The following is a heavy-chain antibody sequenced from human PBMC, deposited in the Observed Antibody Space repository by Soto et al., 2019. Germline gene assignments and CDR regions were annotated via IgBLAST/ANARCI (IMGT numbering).Heavy chain of an antibody. V-gene: IGHV1-69*13. Sequence: ASVKVSCKASGGTFSSYAISWVRQAPGQGLEWMGGFIPIFGTANYAQKFQGRVTITADESTGTAYMELSSLRSEDTAVYYCARDWSGSSSSGYKKYYYGMDVWGQGTTVTVSS. J-gene: IGHJ6*02. CDR3: ARDWSGSSSSGYKKYYYGMDV. CDR1: GGTFSSYA. CDR2: FIPIFGTA. D-gene: IGHD6-6*01.